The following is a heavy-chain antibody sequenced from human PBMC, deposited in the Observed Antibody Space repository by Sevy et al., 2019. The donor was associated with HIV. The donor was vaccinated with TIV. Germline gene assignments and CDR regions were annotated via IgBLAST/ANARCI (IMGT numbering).Heavy chain of an antibody. J-gene: IGHJ6*02. V-gene: IGHV3-48*03. CDR1: GFTFSSYE. D-gene: IGHD3-16*01. Sequence: GGSLRLSCEASGFTFSSYEMNWVHQAPGKGLEWVLYISSSGSIISYADSVKGRFTISRDNAKSSLYLQMNSLRAEDTAVYYCATSGGVTDYGMDVWGQGTTVTVSS. CDR3: ATSGGVTDYGMDV. CDR2: ISSSGSII.